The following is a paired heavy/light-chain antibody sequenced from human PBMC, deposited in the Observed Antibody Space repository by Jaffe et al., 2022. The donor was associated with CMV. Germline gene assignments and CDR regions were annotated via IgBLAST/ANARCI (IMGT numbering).Heavy chain of an antibody. CDR1: GFAFSDYY. CDR2: SSSSGSSI. D-gene: IGHD1-26*01. CDR3: VTEWGGEQRAFDH. J-gene: IGHJ4*02. Sequence: QVQLVESGGRLVKPGGSLRLSCAASGFAFSDYYMSWIRQAPGKGLEWVSYSSSSGSSIYHAPSVQGRFTMSRDNAKNSLYLEMNSLRVEDTAVYYCVTEWGGEQRAFDHWGQGTLVTVSS. V-gene: IGHV3-11*01.
Light chain of an antibody. CDR1: QSVSSY. Sequence: FVLTQSPATLSLSLGERATLSCRASQSVSSYLAWYQQKPGQAPRLLIYDASNRATGIPARFSGSGSGTDFTLTISSLEPEDFAVYYCQQRRTFGGGTKLEIK. V-gene: IGKV3-11*01. CDR3: QQRRT. CDR2: DAS. J-gene: IGKJ4*01.